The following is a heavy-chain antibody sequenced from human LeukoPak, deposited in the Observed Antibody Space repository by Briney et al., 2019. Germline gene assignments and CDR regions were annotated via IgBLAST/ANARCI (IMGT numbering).Heavy chain of an antibody. V-gene: IGHV3-21*01. CDR1: GFTFDDYG. Sequence: GGSLRLSCAASGFTFDDYGMTWVRQAPGKGLEWVSSISSSSSYIYYADSVKGRFTISRDNAKNSLYLQMNSLRAEDTAVYYCARGTVTPLFDYWGQGTLVTVSS. D-gene: IGHD4-17*01. J-gene: IGHJ4*02. CDR2: ISSSSSYI. CDR3: ARGTVTPLFDY.